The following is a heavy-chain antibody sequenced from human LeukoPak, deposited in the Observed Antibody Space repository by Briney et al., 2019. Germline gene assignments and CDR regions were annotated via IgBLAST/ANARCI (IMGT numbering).Heavy chain of an antibody. Sequence: EASVKVSCKASGYTFHNYGISWVRQAPGQGLEWMGWISPYSGNTDYTERLQGRVTMTTGTSTTTAFMELRSLRSDDTAVYYCARTSGVSAAGSPYYFDYWGQGTLVTVSS. D-gene: IGHD6-13*01. V-gene: IGHV1-18*01. J-gene: IGHJ4*02. CDR1: GYTFHNYG. CDR3: ARTSGVSAAGSPYYFDY. CDR2: ISPYSGNT.